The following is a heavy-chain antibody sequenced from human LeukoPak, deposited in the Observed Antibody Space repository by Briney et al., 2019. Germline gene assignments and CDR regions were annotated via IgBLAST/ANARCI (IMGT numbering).Heavy chain of an antibody. CDR3: ARKGLRPLEWLSEYFFDY. CDR1: GESFDGYY. D-gene: IGHD3-3*01. V-gene: IGHV4-34*01. CDR2: INHVGIT. Sequence: PSETLSLTCAVYGESFDGYYWSWIRQSPGKGLEWIGHINHVGITNHNTSLKSRVTISVDTSKNQFTLKVRSVTAADTGVYFCARKGLRPLEWLSEYFFDYWGQGTLVSVAS. J-gene: IGHJ4*02.